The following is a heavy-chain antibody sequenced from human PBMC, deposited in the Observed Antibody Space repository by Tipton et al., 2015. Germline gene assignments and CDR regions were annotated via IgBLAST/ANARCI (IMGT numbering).Heavy chain of an antibody. J-gene: IGHJ4*02. CDR1: GGSINSHY. D-gene: IGHD3-9*01. Sequence: TLSLTCTVSGGSINSHYWSWIRQPPGKGLEWIGYIYYSGNINYNPSLTSRVSISVDTSKNQFSLKLNSVTAADTAVYYCACQDYDSLTRDYQTVDYWGQGTLVTVSS. V-gene: IGHV4-59*08. CDR2: IYYSGNI. CDR3: ACQDYDSLTRDYQTVDY.